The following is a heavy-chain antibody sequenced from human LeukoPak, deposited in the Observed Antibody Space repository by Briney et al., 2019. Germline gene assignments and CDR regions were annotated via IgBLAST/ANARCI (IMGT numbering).Heavy chain of an antibody. CDR1: GGSISSYY. J-gene: IGHJ1*01. CDR3: VSRSSGWYGEYFQH. CDR2: IYYSGST. V-gene: IGHV4-59*01. D-gene: IGHD6-19*01. Sequence: PSETLSLTCTVSGGSISSYYLSWIRQPPGKGLEWIGYIYYSGSTNYNPSLKSRVTISVDTSKYQFSLKLSSVTAADTAVYYCVSRSSGWYGEYFQHWGQGTLVTVSS.